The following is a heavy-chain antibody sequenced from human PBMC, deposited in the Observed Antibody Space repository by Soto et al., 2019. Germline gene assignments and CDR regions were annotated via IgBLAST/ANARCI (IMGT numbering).Heavy chain of an antibody. Sequence: GGSLRLSCTTSGVHFGYYALSLVRQAPGKGLEWVGFIRRNAYGGTTDYAASVKGRFTISRDDSKSIAYLQMNSLRTEDTALYYCTRASSLDFDVWGQGTLVTVPQ. V-gene: IGHV3-49*02. CDR3: TRASSLDFDV. D-gene: IGHD3-16*01. CDR2: IRRNAYGGTT. J-gene: IGHJ4*02. CDR1: GVHFGYYA.